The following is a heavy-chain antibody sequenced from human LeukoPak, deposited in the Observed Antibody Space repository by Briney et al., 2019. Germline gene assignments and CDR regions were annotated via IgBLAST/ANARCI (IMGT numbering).Heavy chain of an antibody. Sequence: GGSLRLSCAASGFTFSSYAMSWVRQAPGKGLEWVSAISGSGGSTYYADSVKGRFTISRDNSKNTLYLQMNSLRAEDTTVYYCAKDPRGVIPRGRFDPWGQGTLVTVSS. V-gene: IGHV3-23*01. CDR3: AKDPRGVIPRGRFDP. CDR2: ISGSGGST. CDR1: GFTFSSYA. D-gene: IGHD3-10*01. J-gene: IGHJ5*02.